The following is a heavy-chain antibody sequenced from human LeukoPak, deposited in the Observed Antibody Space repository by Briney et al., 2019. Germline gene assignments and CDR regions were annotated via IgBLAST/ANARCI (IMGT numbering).Heavy chain of an antibody. Sequence: PSETLSLTCAVYGGSFSGYYWSWIRQPPGKGLEWIGEINHSGSTNYNLSLKSRVTISVDTSKNQFSLKLSSVTAADTAVYYCARASPSVVVPAATDYWGQGTLVTVSS. CDR1: GGSFSGYY. CDR2: INHSGST. V-gene: IGHV4-34*01. D-gene: IGHD2-2*01. J-gene: IGHJ4*02. CDR3: ARASPSVVVPAATDY.